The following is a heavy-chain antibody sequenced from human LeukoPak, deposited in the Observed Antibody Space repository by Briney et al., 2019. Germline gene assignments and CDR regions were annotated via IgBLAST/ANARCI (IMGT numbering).Heavy chain of an antibody. Sequence: GGSLRLSCAASGFTFSDYWMSWVRQAPGKGLKWVSVIYSGGSTYYADSVKGRFTISRDNSKNTLYLQMNSLRAEDTAVYYCASGSGGYFDYWGQGTLVTVSS. CDR2: IYSGGST. CDR3: ASGSGGYFDY. CDR1: GFTFSDYW. J-gene: IGHJ4*02. D-gene: IGHD3-16*01. V-gene: IGHV3-53*01.